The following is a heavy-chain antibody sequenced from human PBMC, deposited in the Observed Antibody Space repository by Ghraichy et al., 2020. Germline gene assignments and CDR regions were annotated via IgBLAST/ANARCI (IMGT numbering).Heavy chain of an antibody. CDR2: IYYNGNT. D-gene: IGHD1-26*01. CDR3: ARGLNSGHYYYYYYMDV. J-gene: IGHJ6*03. CDR1: GGSISSYY. V-gene: IGHV4-59*01. Sequence: ESLNISCTVSGGSISSYYWNWIRQPPGRGLEWIGYIYYNGNTNYNPSLKSRVTISKDTSNHQFSLRLSSVTAADTAVYYCARGLNSGHYYYYYYMDVWGKGTTVTVSS.